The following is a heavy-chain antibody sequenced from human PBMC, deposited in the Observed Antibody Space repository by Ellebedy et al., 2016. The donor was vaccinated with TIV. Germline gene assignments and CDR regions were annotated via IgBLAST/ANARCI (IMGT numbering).Heavy chain of an antibody. CDR1: GFTLSSYS. Sequence: GESLKISCAASGFTLSSYSMKSVRQAPGKGLEWVSYISSSSSTIYYADSVKGRFTISSDNAKNSLYLQMNSLRDEDTAVYYCAKRGHGDYYGMDVWGQGTTVTVSS. D-gene: IGHD4-17*01. CDR2: ISSSSSTI. J-gene: IGHJ6*02. V-gene: IGHV3-48*02. CDR3: AKRGHGDYYGMDV.